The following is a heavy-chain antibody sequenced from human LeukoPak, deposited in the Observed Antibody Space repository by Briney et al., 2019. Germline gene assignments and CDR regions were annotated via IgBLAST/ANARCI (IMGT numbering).Heavy chain of an antibody. V-gene: IGHV4-39*07. J-gene: IGHJ5*02. Sequence: SETLSLTCTVSGGSISSSSYYWGWIRQPPGKGLEWIGSIYYSGSTYYNPSLKSRGTISVDTSKNQFSLKLNSVTPEDTATYYCAREALGTPASGWIWEWFDPWGQGTLVTVSS. CDR1: GGSISSSSYY. D-gene: IGHD6-19*01. CDR2: IYYSGST. CDR3: AREALGTPASGWIWEWFDP.